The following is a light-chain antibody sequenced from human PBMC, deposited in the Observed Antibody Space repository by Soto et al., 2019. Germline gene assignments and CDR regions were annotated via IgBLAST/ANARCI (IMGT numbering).Light chain of an antibody. CDR3: QQFGSSSWT. Sequence: ESLLTQSPGTLSLSPGEKATLSCRASQSVSSSYLAWYQQKPGQAPRLLIYGASSRATGIPDRFSGSGSGTDFTLTVSRLEPEDFAVYYCQQFGSSSWTFGQGTRWIS. J-gene: IGKJ1*01. V-gene: IGKV3-20*01. CDR2: GAS. CDR1: QSVSSSY.